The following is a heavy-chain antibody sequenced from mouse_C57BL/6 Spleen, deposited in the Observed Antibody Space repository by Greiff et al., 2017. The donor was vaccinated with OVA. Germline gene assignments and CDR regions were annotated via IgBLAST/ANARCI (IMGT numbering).Heavy chain of an antibody. CDR3: TTSPLYDGYLMDY. Sequence: EVMLVESGGGLVQPGGSLKLSCAASGFTFSDYGMAWVRQAPRKGPEWVAFISNLAYSIYYADTVTGRFTISRENAKNTLYLEMSSLRSEDTAKYYCTTSPLYDGYLMDYWGQGTSVTVSS. J-gene: IGHJ4*01. V-gene: IGHV5-15*01. CDR2: ISNLAYSI. D-gene: IGHD2-3*01. CDR1: GFTFSDYG.